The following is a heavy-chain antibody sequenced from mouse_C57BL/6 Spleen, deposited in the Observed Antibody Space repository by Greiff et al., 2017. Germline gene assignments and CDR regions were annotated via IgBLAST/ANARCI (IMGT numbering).Heavy chain of an antibody. Sequence: VQLLQSGAELVRPGASVKLSCTASGFNIKDDYMHWVKQRPEQGLEWIGWFDPENGDTEYASKFQGKATITADPSSNTAYLQLSSLTSEDTAVYYCTTGWNYYAMDYWGQGTSVTVSS. CDR2: FDPENGDT. D-gene: IGHD3-3*01. CDR1: GFNIKDDY. CDR3: TTGWNYYAMDY. V-gene: IGHV14-4*01. J-gene: IGHJ4*01.